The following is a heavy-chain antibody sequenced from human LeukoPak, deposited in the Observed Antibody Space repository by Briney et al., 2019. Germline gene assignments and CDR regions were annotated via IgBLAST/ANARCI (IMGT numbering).Heavy chain of an antibody. CDR2: IYYSGST. CDR3: ARGRVVMVA. J-gene: IGHJ1*01. CDR1: GGSISSYY. V-gene: IGHV4-59*01. D-gene: IGHD2-15*01. Sequence: SETLSLTCTVSGGSISSYYWSWVRQPPGKGLEWIGYIYYSGSTNYNPSLKSRVTISVDTSKNQFSLELSSVTAADTAVYYCARGRVVMVAWGQGTLVTVSS.